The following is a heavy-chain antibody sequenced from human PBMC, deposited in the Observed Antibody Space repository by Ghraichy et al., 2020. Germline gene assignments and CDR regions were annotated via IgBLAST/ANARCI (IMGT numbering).Heavy chain of an antibody. CDR1: GLTVSRYG. V-gene: IGHV3-30*18. CDR2: KPSDEKTV. D-gene: IGHD1-26*01. Sequence: GGSLRLSCAASGLTVSRYGMHWVRQAPGKGLEWVALKPSDEKTVYYADSVKGRFTISRDNLKNTLFLQMNSLSTEDTAMYYCAKGEDGSPEYWGQGTLVIISS. CDR3: AKGEDGSPEY. J-gene: IGHJ4*02.